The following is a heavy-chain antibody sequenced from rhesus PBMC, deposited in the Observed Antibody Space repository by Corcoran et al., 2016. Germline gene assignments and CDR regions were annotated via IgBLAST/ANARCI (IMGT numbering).Heavy chain of an antibody. CDR2: IYGSGSST. V-gene: IGHV4S11*01. CDR3: ARQGSYLDY. CDR1: GGSISRNY. D-gene: IGHD1-44*02. Sequence: QVQLQESGPGLVKPLETLSLTCAVPGGSISRNYRSWIRQAPGKGLEWIGYIYGSGSSTNYNPSLKSRVTLSVDTSKNQLSLKLSSVTAADTAVYYCARQGSYLDYWGQGVLVTVSS. J-gene: IGHJ4*01.